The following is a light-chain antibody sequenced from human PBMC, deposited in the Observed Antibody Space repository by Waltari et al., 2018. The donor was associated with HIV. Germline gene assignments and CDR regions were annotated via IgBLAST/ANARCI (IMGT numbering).Light chain of an antibody. V-gene: IGLV2-14*03. CDR2: DVS. CDR3: SSYASGSSIWV. Sequence: QSALTQPASVSGSTGQSITISCTVTSGDIGGYNYVSWYQQHPDKAPKVLIYDVSSRPSGVSTRFYGSKSGNTASLTISGLQAEDEAEYYCSSYASGSSIWVFGGGTKLTVL. J-gene: IGLJ3*02. CDR1: SGDIGGYNY.